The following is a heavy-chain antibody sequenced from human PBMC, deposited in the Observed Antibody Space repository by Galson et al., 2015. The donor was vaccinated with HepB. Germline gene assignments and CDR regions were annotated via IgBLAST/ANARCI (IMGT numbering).Heavy chain of an antibody. Sequence: SVKVSCKASGGTFTTYNINWVRQAPGQGLEWMGRYVPILDVANYAPNFQGRVTITADKSTTTVYLEVHSLRSDGTAVYYCAKNTVYDYYFYAMDVWGKGTTVTVSS. CDR1: GGTFTTYN. CDR3: AKNTVYDYYFYAMDV. V-gene: IGHV1-69*02. J-gene: IGHJ6*04. CDR2: YVPILDVA. D-gene: IGHD2/OR15-2a*01.